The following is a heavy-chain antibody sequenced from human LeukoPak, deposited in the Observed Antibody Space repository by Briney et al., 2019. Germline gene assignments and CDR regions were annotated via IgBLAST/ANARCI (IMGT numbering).Heavy chain of an antibody. V-gene: IGHV4-30-4*08. CDR1: GGPISSGDYY. Sequence: SETLSLTCTVSGGPISSGDYYWSWIRQPPGKGLEWIGYIYYSGSTYYNPSLKSRVTISVDTSKNQFSLKLSSVTAADTAVYYCARESNKVVRGVIITHAFDYWGQGTLVTVSS. CDR3: ARESNKVVRGVIITHAFDY. J-gene: IGHJ4*02. CDR2: IYYSGST. D-gene: IGHD3-10*01.